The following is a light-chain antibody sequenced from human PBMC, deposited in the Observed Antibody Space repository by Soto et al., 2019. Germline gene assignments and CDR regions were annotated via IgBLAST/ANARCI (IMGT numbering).Light chain of an antibody. CDR3: CSDAGTNAV. J-gene: IGLJ3*02. CDR2: DVS. V-gene: IGLV2-11*01. CDR1: SSDVGGYNY. Sequence: QSVLTQPRSVSGSPGQSVAISCTGTSSDVGGYNYVSWYQQHPGKAPKLMIYDVSGRPSGVPDRFSGSKSGNTASLTISGLQAEDEADYYCCSDAGTNAVFGGGTKLTVL.